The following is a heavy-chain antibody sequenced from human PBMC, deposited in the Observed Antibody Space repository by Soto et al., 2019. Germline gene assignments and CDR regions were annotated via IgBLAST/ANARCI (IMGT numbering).Heavy chain of an antibody. CDR1: GYTFTSYG. D-gene: IGHD3-10*01. CDR3: AREMVRGAGSGY. CDR2: ISTYNGNT. V-gene: IGHV1-18*01. J-gene: IGHJ4*02. Sequence: QVQLVQSGAEVKKPGASVKVSCKASGYTFTSYGISWVRQAPGQGLEWMGWISTYNGNTKYAQKLQGRVTMTTDTSTNTAYMELTSLRSDATAAFCGAREMVRGAGSGYWGQGTLVTVSS.